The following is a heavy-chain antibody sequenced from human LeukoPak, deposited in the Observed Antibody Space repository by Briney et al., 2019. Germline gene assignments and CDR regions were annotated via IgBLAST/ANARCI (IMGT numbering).Heavy chain of an antibody. J-gene: IGHJ4*02. Sequence: ASVKVSCKASGYTFTSYYMHWVRQAPGQGLEWMGIINPSGGSTRYAQKFQGRVTMTRDTSTSTVYMELGSLGSEGTAVYYCSRVVSSSSSKGLLGYWGQGTLVTVSS. CDR3: SRVVSSSSSKGLLGY. CDR2: INPSGGST. D-gene: IGHD6-6*01. CDR1: GYTFTSYY. V-gene: IGHV1-46*03.